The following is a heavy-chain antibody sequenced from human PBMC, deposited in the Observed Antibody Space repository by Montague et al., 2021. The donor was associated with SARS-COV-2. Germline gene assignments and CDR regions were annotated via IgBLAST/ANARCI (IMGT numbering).Heavy chain of an antibody. CDR2: TYYRSKWYN. CDR1: GDTVSSNSAT. V-gene: IGHV6-1*01. CDR3: TSGREGNYNVMDV. Sequence: CAISGDTVSSNSATWNWVRQSPSRGLAWLGRTYYRSKWYNDYAVSVRGRVTINPDTSKNQFSLQLNSVTPEDTAIYYCTSGREGNYNVMDVWGKGTTVTVSS. D-gene: IGHD1-1*01. J-gene: IGHJ6*04.